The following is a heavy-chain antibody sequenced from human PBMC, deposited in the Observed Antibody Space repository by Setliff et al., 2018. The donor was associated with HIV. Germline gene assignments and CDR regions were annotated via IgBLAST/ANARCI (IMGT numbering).Heavy chain of an antibody. CDR3: ARVPNSGWYGGHHYMDV. CDR1: GASISSHY. J-gene: IGHJ6*03. CDR2: IHYTGST. D-gene: IGHD6-19*01. Sequence: PSETLSLTCTVSGASISSHYWTWIRQPPGKGLEWIGNIHYTGSTNYNPSLKSRVTISGDSSKKQFSLVLSSVTAADTAVYYCARVPNSGWYGGHHYMDVWGKGATVTVSS. V-gene: IGHV4-59*11.